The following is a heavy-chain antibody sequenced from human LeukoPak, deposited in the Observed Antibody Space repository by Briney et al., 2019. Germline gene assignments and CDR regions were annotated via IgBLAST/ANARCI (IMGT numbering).Heavy chain of an antibody. CDR1: GGSISSYY. CDR2: IYYSGGT. V-gene: IGHV4-59*01. CDR3: ARVDTAMVIDY. J-gene: IGHJ4*02. D-gene: IGHD5-18*01. Sequence: PSETLSLTCTVSGGSISSYYWSWIRQPPGKGLEWIGYIYYSGGTNYNPSLKSRVTISVDTSKNQFSLKLSSVTAADTAVYYCARVDTAMVIDYWGQGTLVTVSS.